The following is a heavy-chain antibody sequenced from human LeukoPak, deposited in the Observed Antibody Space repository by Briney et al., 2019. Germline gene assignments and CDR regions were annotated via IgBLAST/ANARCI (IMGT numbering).Heavy chain of an antibody. CDR2: ISGSGGST. V-gene: IGHV3-23*01. CDR1: GFTVSSNY. D-gene: IGHD2-15*01. CDR3: ARDSAFSSYSY. Sequence: GGSLRLSCAASGFTVSSNYMSWVRQAPGKGLEWVSAISGSGGSTYYADSVKGRFTISRDNSKNTLYLQMNSPRAEDTAVYYCARDSAFSSYSYWGQGALVTVSS. J-gene: IGHJ4*02.